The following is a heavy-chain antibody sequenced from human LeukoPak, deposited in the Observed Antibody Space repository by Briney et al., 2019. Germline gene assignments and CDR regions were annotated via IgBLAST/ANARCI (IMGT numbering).Heavy chain of an antibody. J-gene: IGHJ4*02. CDR1: GFTFSSYW. Sequence: GGSLRLSCAASGFTFSSYWVTWVRQAPGKGLEWVANIKKDGSDQYYGDSVKGRFTISRDNTKNSLFLQMNSLRAEDTAMYYCTTYYDSGPSKDWGQGTLVTVSS. V-gene: IGHV3-7*05. CDR3: TTYYDSGPSKD. CDR2: IKKDGSDQ. D-gene: IGHD3-22*01.